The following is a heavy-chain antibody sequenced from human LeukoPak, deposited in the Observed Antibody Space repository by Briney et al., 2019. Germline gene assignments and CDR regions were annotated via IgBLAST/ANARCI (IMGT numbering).Heavy chain of an antibody. CDR2: IYYSGST. Sequence: SETLSLTCTVSGXSISSYYWSWIRQPPGKGLEWIGYIYYSGSTNYNPSLKSRVTISVDTSKNQFSLKLSSVTAADTAVYYCARHQILGLYYFDYWGQGTLVTVSS. V-gene: IGHV4-59*08. J-gene: IGHJ4*02. D-gene: IGHD3-9*01. CDR1: GXSISSYY. CDR3: ARHQILGLYYFDY.